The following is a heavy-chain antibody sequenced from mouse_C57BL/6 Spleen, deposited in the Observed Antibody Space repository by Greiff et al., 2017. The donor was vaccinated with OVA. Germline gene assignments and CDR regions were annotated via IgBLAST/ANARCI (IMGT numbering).Heavy chain of an antibody. CDR2: IHPNSGST. CDR1: GYTFTSYW. CDR3: AREDQGYFDV. Sequence: QVQLQQPGAELVKPGASVKLSCKASGYTFTSYWMHWVKQRPGQGLEWIGMIHPNSGSTNYNEKFKSKATLTVAKSSSTAYMQLSSLTSEDSAVYYCAREDQGYFDVWGTGTTVTVSS. V-gene: IGHV1-64*01. J-gene: IGHJ1*03.